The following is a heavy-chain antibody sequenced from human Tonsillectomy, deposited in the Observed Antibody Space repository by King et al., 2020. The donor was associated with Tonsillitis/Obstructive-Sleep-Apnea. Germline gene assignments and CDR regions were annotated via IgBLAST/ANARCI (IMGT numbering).Heavy chain of an antibody. CDR1: GFTFSSYG. J-gene: IGHJ3*02. Sequence: VQLVESGGGVVQPGRSLRLSCAASGFTFSSYGIHWVRQAPGKGLEWVAVIWYDGSNKYYADSVKGRFTISRDNSKNTLYLQMNSLRAEDTAVYYCARDGFDAFGIWGQGTMVTVSS. CDR2: IWYDGSNK. V-gene: IGHV3-33*01. CDR3: ARDGFDAFGI.